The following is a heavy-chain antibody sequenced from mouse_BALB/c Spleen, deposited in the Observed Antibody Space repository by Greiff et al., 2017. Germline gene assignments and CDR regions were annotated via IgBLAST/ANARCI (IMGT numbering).Heavy chain of an antibody. Sequence: EVMLVESGGGLVQPGGSRKLSCAASGFTFSSFGMHWVRQAPEKGLEWVAYISSGSSTIYYADTVKGRFTISRDNPKNTLFLQMTSLRSEDTAMYYCARRTTEDYAMDYWGQGTSVTVSS. V-gene: IGHV5-17*02. CDR1: GFTFSSFG. CDR3: ARRTTEDYAMDY. CDR2: ISSGSSTI. J-gene: IGHJ4*01. D-gene: IGHD1-1*01.